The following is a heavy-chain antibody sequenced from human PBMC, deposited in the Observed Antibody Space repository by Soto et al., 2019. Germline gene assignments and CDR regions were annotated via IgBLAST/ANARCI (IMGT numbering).Heavy chain of an antibody. CDR3: ARPQIAAAGSFDY. Sequence: SETLSLTCTVSGGSVSSGSYYWGWIRQPPGKGLEWIGSIYYSGSTYYNPSLKSRVTISVDTSKNQFSLKLSSVTAADTAVYYCARPQIAAAGSFDYWGQGTLVTVSS. CDR1: GGSVSSGSYY. CDR2: IYYSGST. V-gene: IGHV4-39*01. J-gene: IGHJ4*02. D-gene: IGHD6-13*01.